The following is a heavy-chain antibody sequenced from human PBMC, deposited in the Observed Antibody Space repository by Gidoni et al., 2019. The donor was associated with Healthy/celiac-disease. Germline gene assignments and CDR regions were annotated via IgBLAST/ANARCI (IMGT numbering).Heavy chain of an antibody. CDR3: ARGGAYIAARPGNWFDP. Sequence: QVQLQQWGAGLLKPSETLSLTCAVYGGSFSGYYWSWIRQPPGKGLEWIGEINHSGSTNYNPSLKSRVTISVDTSKNQFSLKLSSVTAADTAVYYCARGGAYIAARPGNWFDPWGQGTLVTVSS. D-gene: IGHD6-6*01. J-gene: IGHJ5*02. CDR2: INHSGST. CDR1: GGSFSGYY. V-gene: IGHV4-34*01.